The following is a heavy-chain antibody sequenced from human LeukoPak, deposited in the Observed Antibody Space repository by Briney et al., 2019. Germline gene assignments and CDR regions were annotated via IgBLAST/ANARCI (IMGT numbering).Heavy chain of an antibody. CDR2: INHSGST. V-gene: IGHV4-34*01. D-gene: IGHD1-26*01. J-gene: IGHJ4*02. CDR1: GGSFSGYY. Sequence: SSETLSFTCAVYGGSFSGYYWSWIRQPPGKGLEWIGEINHSGSTNYNPSLKSRVTISVDTSKNQFSLKLSSVTAADTAVYYCARRYVGATTVFAYWGQGTLVTVSS. CDR3: ARRYVGATTVFAY.